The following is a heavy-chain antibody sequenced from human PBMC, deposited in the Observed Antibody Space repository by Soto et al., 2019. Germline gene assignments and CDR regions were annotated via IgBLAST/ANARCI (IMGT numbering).Heavy chain of an antibody. V-gene: IGHV1-69*12. Sequence: QVQLVQSGAEVKKPGSSVKVSCKASGGTFSSYAISWVRQAPGQGLEWMGGIIPIFGTANYAQKFQGRVXMTGDESTSTXXLXLXXLRSEDTAVYYCARGPVGYCSGGSCYSHYYYGMDVWGQGTTVTVSS. CDR3: ARGPVGYCSGGSCYSHYYYGMDV. D-gene: IGHD2-15*01. CDR1: GGTFSSYA. CDR2: IIPIFGTA. J-gene: IGHJ6*02.